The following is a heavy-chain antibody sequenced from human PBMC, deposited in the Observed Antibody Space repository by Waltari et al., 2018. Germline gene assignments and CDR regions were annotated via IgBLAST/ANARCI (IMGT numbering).Heavy chain of an antibody. CDR2: TSSAGTQK. D-gene: IGHD1-7*01. CDR1: GFTFSNYA. Sequence: QVQLVESGGGVVQPVKSLRLSCAASGFTFSNYAMYWVRQAPGKGLEWLAVTSSAGTQKYYADSVKGRFIISSDNSENTLHRQMNSVSTEETAVYYCARTTRTGSTVFLGPLDPWGQGTLVTVSS. J-gene: IGHJ5*02. CDR3: ARTTRTGSTVFLGPLDP. V-gene: IGHV3-30-3*01.